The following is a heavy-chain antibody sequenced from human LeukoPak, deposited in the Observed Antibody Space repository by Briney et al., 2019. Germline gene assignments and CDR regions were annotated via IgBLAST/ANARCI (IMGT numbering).Heavy chain of an antibody. J-gene: IGHJ4*02. V-gene: IGHV3-23*01. CDR2: ISSGDRT. Sequence: PGGSLRLSCAASGFTFSSYAMNWVRQAPGKGLEWVAGISSGDRTFHAESVEGRFTISRDKSKDTLYLQMNSLRAEDTAVYYCAKDATASPYFHWFDNWGQGTQVIVSS. CDR1: GFTFSSYA. CDR3: AKDATASPYFHWFDN. D-gene: IGHD3-9*01.